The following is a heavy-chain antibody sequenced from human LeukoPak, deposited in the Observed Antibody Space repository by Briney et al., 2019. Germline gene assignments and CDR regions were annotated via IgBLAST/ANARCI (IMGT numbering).Heavy chain of an antibody. V-gene: IGHV3-73*01. CDR3: TRPTDEYGSGRDY. CDR1: GFTFSGSA. Sequence: GGSLRLSCAASGFTFSGSAMHWVRQASGKGLEWVGRIRSKANSYATAYAASVKGRFTISRDDSKNTAYLQMNSLKTEDTAVYYCTRPTDEYGSGRDYWGQGTLVTVSS. J-gene: IGHJ4*02. CDR2: IRSKANSYAT. D-gene: IGHD3-10*01.